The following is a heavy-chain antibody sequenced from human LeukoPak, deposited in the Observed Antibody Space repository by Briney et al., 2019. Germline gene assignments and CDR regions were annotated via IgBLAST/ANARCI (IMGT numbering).Heavy chain of an antibody. CDR1: GFTFSSYA. Sequence: GGSLRLSCAASGFTFSSYAMGWVRQGPGKGLEWVSAISGSGGSTSYAHSVKGRFTISRDNSENSLYLQMDSLTAEDTPVYSCPKDTNSSCSGGSCSLNWLAAWGEGTLVTVSS. J-gene: IGHJ5*02. CDR3: PKDTNSSCSGGSCSLNWLAA. CDR2: ISGSGGST. V-gene: IGHV3-23*01. D-gene: IGHD2-15*01.